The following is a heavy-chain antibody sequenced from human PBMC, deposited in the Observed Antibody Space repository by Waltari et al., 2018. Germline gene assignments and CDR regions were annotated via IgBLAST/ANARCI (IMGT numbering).Heavy chain of an antibody. CDR1: GGSISSYY. D-gene: IGHD3-10*01. J-gene: IGHJ4*02. Sequence: QVQLQESGPGLVKPSETLSLTCPVSGGSISSYYWRWIRQPPGKGLEWIGYIYYSGSTNYNPSLKSRVTISVDTSKNQFSLKLSSVTAADTAVYYCARGRSNYFDYWGQGTLVTVSS. CDR3: ARGRSNYFDY. CDR2: IYYSGST. V-gene: IGHV4-59*01.